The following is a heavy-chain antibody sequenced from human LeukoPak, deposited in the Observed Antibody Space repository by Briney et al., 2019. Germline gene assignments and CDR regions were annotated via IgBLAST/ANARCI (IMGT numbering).Heavy chain of an antibody. J-gene: IGHJ2*01. Sequence: GGSLRLSCAASGFTFSSYSMNWVRQAPGKGLEWVSVIYSDGSTYYADSVKGRYTISRDNSKNTLYLQMSSLRDEDTAVYYCAKNNDYGGSYWYFDLWGRGTLVTVSS. CDR1: GFTFSSYS. CDR2: IYSDGST. D-gene: IGHD4-23*01. CDR3: AKNNDYGGSYWYFDL. V-gene: IGHV3-NL1*01.